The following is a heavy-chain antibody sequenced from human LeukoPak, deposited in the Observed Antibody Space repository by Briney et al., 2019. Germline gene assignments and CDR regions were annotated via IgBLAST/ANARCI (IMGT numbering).Heavy chain of an antibody. V-gene: IGHV3-9*01. D-gene: IGHD3-22*01. CDR1: GFTFDDYA. Sequence: PGGSLRLSCAASGFTFDDYAMPWVRQAPGKGLEWVSGISWNSGSIGYADSVKGRFTISRDNAKNSLYLQMNSLRAEDTALYYCARQAVYYDSSGSDAFDIWGQGTMVTVSS. CDR3: ARQAVYYDSSGSDAFDI. J-gene: IGHJ3*02. CDR2: ISWNSGSI.